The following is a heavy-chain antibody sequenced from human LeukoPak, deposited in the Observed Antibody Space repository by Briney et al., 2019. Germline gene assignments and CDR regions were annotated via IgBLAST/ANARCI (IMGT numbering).Heavy chain of an antibody. V-gene: IGHV3-30*18. D-gene: IGHD2-21*01. CDR1: GFTFSSYG. Sequence: PGGSLRLSCAASGFTFSSYGMSWVRQAPGKGLEWVSIISYDGSNKYYADSVKGRFTISRDNSKNTLYLQMNSLRAEDTAVYYCAKLYYSGGFDIWGQGTMVTVSS. CDR2: ISYDGSNK. CDR3: AKLYYSGGFDI. J-gene: IGHJ3*02.